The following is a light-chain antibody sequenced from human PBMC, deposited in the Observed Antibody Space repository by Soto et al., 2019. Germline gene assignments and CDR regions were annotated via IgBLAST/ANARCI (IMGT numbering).Light chain of an antibody. V-gene: IGKV2-28*01. J-gene: IGKJ4*01. Sequence: DIVMTQSPLSLAVTPGEPAYISCRSSQSLLHSNGYNYLDWYLQKPGQSPQLLIYLGSNRASRVPDRFSGSGSGTDSTLKISGVEAEDVGVYYCMQSLHTPGTFGGGTKVEIK. CDR3: MQSLHTPGT. CDR1: QSLLHSNGYNY. CDR2: LGS.